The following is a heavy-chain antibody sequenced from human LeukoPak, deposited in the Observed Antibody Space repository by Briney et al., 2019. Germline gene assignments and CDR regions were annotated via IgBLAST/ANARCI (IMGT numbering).Heavy chain of an antibody. J-gene: IGHJ4*02. V-gene: IGHV3-15*01. Sequence: GGSLRLSCAASGFTFSNAWMSWVRQAPGKGLEWVARIKSETDGGTTDYAAPVKGRFTISRDDSKNTLYLQMNSMKTEDTAVYYCTTVGYYDSSGYHDYWGQGTLVTVSS. D-gene: IGHD3-22*01. CDR3: TTVGYYDSSGYHDY. CDR2: IKSETDGGTT. CDR1: GFTFSNAW.